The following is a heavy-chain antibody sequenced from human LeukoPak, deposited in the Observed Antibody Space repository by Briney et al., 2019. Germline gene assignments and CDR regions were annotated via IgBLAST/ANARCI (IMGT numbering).Heavy chain of an antibody. CDR3: AKDRSGWYYFDY. Sequence: GGSLRLSCAASGFTFSSYVMTWVRQAPGKGLEWVSTISGSGDSTYYADSVKGRFTISRDNSKNTLYLQMNSLRAEDAAVYYCAKDRSGWYYFDYWGQGTPVTVSS. V-gene: IGHV3-23*01. CDR1: GFTFSSYV. CDR2: ISGSGDST. D-gene: IGHD6-19*01. J-gene: IGHJ4*02.